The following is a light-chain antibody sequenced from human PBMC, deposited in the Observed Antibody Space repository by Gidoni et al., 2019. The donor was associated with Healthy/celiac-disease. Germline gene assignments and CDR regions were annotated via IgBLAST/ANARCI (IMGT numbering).Light chain of an antibody. J-gene: IGLJ2*01. CDR1: SSDVGGYNY. Sequence: QSALTQPPSASGSPGQSVTISCTGTSSDVGGYNYVSWYQQHPGKAPKLMIYEVSTRPSAVPDRFSGSKSGNTASLTVSGLQAEDEADYYCSSYAGSNNLVFGGGTKL. CDR3: SSYAGSNNLV. V-gene: IGLV2-8*01. CDR2: EVS.